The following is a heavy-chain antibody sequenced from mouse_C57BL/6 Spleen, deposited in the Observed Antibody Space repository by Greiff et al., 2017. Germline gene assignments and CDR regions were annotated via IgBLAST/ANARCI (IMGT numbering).Heavy chain of an antibody. CDR2: ISYDGSN. V-gene: IGHV3-6*01. Sequence: EVQLQQSGPGLVKPSQSLSLTCSVTGYSITSGYYWNWIRQFPGNKLEWMGYISYDGSNNYNPSLKNRISITRDTSKHQFFLKLNSVTTEDTATYYGARDEYYAMDYWGQGTSVTVSS. CDR3: ARDEYYAMDY. J-gene: IGHJ4*01. CDR1: GYSITSGYY.